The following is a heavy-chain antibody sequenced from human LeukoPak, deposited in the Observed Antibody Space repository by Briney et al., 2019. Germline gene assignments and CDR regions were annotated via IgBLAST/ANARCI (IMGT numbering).Heavy chain of an antibody. D-gene: IGHD5-24*01. J-gene: IGHJ4*02. CDR1: GGTFSSYA. CDR3: ARDGYNVSFDY. CDR2: IIPILGIA. V-gene: IGHV1-69*04. Sequence: ASVKVSCKASGGTFSSYAISWVRQAPGQGLEWMGRIIPILGIANYAQKFQGRVTITADKSTSTAYMELSSLRSEDTAVYYCARDGYNVSFDYWGQGTLVTVSS.